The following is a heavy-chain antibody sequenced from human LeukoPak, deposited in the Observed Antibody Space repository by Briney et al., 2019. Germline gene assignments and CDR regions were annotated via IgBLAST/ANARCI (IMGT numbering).Heavy chain of an antibody. J-gene: IGHJ3*02. CDR1: GGSISSGGYY. Sequence: SETLSLTCTVSGGSISSGGYYWSWIRQHPGKGLEWIGYIYYSGSTYYNPSPKSRVTISVDTSKNQFSLKLSSVTAADTAVYYCARVGITMVRGVIIVGAFDIWGQGTMVTVSS. D-gene: IGHD3-10*01. CDR3: ARVGITMVRGVIIVGAFDI. CDR2: IYYSGST. V-gene: IGHV4-31*03.